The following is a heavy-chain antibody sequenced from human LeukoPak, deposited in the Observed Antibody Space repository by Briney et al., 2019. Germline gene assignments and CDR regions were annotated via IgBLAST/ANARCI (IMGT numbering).Heavy chain of an antibody. V-gene: IGHV1-2*02. J-gene: IGHJ4*02. CDR2: INPNSGGT. Sequence: ASVKVSCKASGYTFTGYYMHWVRQAPGQGLEWMGWINPNSGGTNYAQKFQGRVTITADKSTSTAYMELSSLRSEDTAVYYCAREVARITIFGVVIQPIDYWGQGTLVTVSS. CDR3: AREVARITIFGVVIQPIDY. CDR1: GYTFTGYY. D-gene: IGHD3-3*01.